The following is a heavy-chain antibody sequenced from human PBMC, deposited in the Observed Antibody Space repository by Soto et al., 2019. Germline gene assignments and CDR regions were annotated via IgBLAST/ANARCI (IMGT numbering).Heavy chain of an antibody. Sequence: GASVKASCKASGYTFTCYSMHWVHQAPGQRLEWMGWINAGNGNTKYSQKFQGRVTITRDTSASTAYMELSSLRSEDTAVYYCARSIVVVTALDYWGQGTLVTVSS. D-gene: IGHD2-21*02. CDR3: ARSIVVVTALDY. J-gene: IGHJ4*02. CDR1: GYTFTCYS. V-gene: IGHV1-3*01. CDR2: INAGNGNT.